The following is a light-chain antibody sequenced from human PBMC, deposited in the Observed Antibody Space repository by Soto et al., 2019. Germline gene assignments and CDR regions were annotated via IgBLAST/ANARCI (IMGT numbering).Light chain of an antibody. CDR3: QQYHTYPYT. V-gene: IGKV1-5*03. J-gene: IGKJ2*01. Sequence: DIQMTQSPSTLSASVGGRVTISCRASQSIVNLLAWYQQKPEKVPKLLIYKASSLESGVPSRFSGSGSGTEFTLTISSLQPEDFATYYCQQYHTYPYTFGQGTKLEIK. CDR2: KAS. CDR1: QSIVNL.